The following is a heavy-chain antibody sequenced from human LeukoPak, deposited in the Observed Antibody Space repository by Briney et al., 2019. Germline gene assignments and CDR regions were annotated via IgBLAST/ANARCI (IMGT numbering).Heavy chain of an antibody. J-gene: IGHJ4*02. V-gene: IGHV3-30*03. CDR2: ISYDGSNK. CDR3: ARARLVAGTEFDY. Sequence: GGSLRLSCAASGFTFSSYGMHWVRQAPGKGLEWVAVISYDGSNKYYADSVKGRFTISRDNSKNTLYLQMNSLRAEDTAVYYCARARLVAGTEFDYWGQGTLVTVSS. D-gene: IGHD6-19*01. CDR1: GFTFSSYG.